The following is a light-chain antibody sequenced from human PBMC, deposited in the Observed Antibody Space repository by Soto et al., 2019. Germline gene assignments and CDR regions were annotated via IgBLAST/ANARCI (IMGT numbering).Light chain of an antibody. J-gene: IGKJ1*01. CDR3: QQYYNTPQT. V-gene: IGKV4-1*01. CDR2: WAS. CDR1: QSVLYSANNKNY. Sequence: DIVMTQSPDSLAVSLGERATINCKSSQSVLYSANNKNYLAWYQQKAGQPPKLLIYWASTRESGVPDRFSGSGSGADFTLTITSPQAEDVAVYYCQQYYNTPQTFGQGTKVEIK.